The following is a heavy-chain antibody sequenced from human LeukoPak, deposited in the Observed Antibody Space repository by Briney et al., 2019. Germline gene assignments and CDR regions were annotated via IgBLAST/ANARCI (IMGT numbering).Heavy chain of an antibody. CDR1: GYTFTSYA. Sequence: GASVKVSCKASGYTFTSYAMNWVRQAPGQGLEWMGWINTNTGNPTYAQGFTGRFVFSLDTSVSTAYLQISSLKAEDTAVYYCAREGWELQEGAFDIWGQGTMVTVSS. J-gene: IGHJ3*02. D-gene: IGHD1-26*01. CDR2: INTNTGNP. V-gene: IGHV7-4-1*02. CDR3: AREGWELQEGAFDI.